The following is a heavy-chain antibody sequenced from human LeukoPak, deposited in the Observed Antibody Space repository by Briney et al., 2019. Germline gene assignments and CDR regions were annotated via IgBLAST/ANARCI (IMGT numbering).Heavy chain of an antibody. J-gene: IGHJ3*02. V-gene: IGHV1-2*02. CDR2: INPNSGGT. CDR3: ARDSSSSWYSAFDI. CDR1: GYTFTGYY. Sequence: ASVKVSCKASGYTFTGYYMHWVRQAPGQGLEWMGWINPNSGGTNYAQKFQGRVTMTRDTSISTAYMELSSLRSEDTAVYYCARDSSSSWYSAFDIWGQGTMVTVSS. D-gene: IGHD6-13*01.